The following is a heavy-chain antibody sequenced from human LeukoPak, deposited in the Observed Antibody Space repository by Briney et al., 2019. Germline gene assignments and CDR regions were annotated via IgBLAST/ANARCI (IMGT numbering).Heavy chain of an antibody. CDR2: IYYSGST. D-gene: IGHD1-26*01. CDR1: GGSISSSSYY. J-gene: IGHJ6*03. Sequence: SETLSLTCTVSGGSISSSSYYWGWIRQPPGKGLEWIGSIYYSGSTHYNPSLKSRVTISVDTSKNQFSLKLSSVTAADTAIYYCASRSYLYYYMDVWGKGTTVTVSS. V-gene: IGHV4-39*01. CDR3: ASRSYLYYYMDV.